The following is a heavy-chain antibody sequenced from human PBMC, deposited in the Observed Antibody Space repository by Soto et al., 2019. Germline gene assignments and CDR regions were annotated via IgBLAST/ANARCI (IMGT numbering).Heavy chain of an antibody. CDR2: IIPISGTA. CDR1: GGTFSSYA. CDR3: ARSQGSSTSLEIYYYYYYGMDV. D-gene: IGHD2-2*01. V-gene: IGHV1-69*01. J-gene: IGHJ6*02. Sequence: QVQLVQSGAEVKKPGSSVKVSCKASGGTFSSYAISWVRQAPGQGLEWMGGIIPISGTANYAQKFQGRVTITADESTSTGYMELSSLRSVDTAVYYCARSQGSSTSLEIYYYYYYGMDVWGQGTTVTVSS.